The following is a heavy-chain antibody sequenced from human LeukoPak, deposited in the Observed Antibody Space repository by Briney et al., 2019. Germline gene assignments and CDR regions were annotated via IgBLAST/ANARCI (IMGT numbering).Heavy chain of an antibody. V-gene: IGHV1-2*02. CDR3: ARESRPIVPAAPNWFDP. Sequence: GASVKVSCKASGYTFTGYYMHWVRQAPGQGLEWMGWINPNSGGTNYAQKFQGRVTMTRDTSISTAYKELSRLRSDDTAVYYCARESRPIVPAAPNWFDPWGQGTLVTVSS. CDR1: GYTFTGYY. J-gene: IGHJ5*02. D-gene: IGHD2-2*01. CDR2: INPNSGGT.